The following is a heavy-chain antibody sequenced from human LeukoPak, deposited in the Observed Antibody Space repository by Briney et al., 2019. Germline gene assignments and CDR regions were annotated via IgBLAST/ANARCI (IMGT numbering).Heavy chain of an antibody. CDR1: GFAFGSYA. V-gene: IGHV3-30-3*01. CDR2: ISHDGDNT. Sequence: PGTSLRLSCEASGFAFGSYAMHWVRQAPGRGLEWVAVISHDGDNTNSGESVRGRFTISRDNSKNTLYLQMNSLRAEDTAVYYCAKGQQWLGYFDYWGQGTLVTVSS. CDR3: AKGQQWLGYFDY. J-gene: IGHJ4*02. D-gene: IGHD6-19*01.